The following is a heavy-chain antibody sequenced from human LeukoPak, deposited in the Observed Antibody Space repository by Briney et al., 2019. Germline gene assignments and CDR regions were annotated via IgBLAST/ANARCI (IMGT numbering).Heavy chain of an antibody. Sequence: SVKVSCKASGGTFSSYAISWVRQAPEQGLEWMGGIIPIFGTANYAQKFQGRVTITADESTSTAYMELSSLRSEDTAVYYCARQAQLEPRPFPFDPWGQGTLVTVSS. J-gene: IGHJ5*02. D-gene: IGHD1-1*01. CDR2: IIPIFGTA. V-gene: IGHV1-69*13. CDR1: GGTFSSYA. CDR3: ARQAQLEPRPFPFDP.